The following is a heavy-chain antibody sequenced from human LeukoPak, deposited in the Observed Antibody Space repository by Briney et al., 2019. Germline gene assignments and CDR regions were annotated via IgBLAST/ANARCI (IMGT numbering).Heavy chain of an antibody. V-gene: IGHV1-46*01. CDR3: ARVGGDCSGGSCYLFWFDP. J-gene: IGHJ5*02. CDR2: INPSGGST. CDR1: GYTFTNHG. Sequence: ASVKVSCKASGYTFTNHGISWVRQAPGQGLEWMGIINPSGGSTSYAQKFQGRVTMTRDTSTSTVYMELSSLRSEDTAVYYCARVGGDCSGGSCYLFWFDPWGQGTPVTVSS. D-gene: IGHD2-15*01.